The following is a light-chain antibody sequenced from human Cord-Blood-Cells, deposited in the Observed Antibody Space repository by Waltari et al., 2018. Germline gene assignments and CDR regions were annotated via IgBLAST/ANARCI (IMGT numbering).Light chain of an antibody. CDR1: QSISSW. CDR3: QQYNSYPWT. CDR2: KAS. Sequence: DIQMTQSPSTLSASVGDRVTIPCRASQSISSWLAWYQQKPGKDPKLLIYKASSLESGVPSRFSGSGSGTEFTLTISSLQPDDFATYYCQQYNSYPWTFGQGTKVEIK. V-gene: IGKV1-5*03. J-gene: IGKJ1*01.